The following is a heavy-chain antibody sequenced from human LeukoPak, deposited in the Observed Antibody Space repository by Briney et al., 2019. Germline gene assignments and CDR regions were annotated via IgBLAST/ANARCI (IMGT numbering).Heavy chain of an antibody. J-gene: IGHJ4*02. CDR1: GGTFSSYA. CDR2: IIPIFGTA. CDR3: ARAQWQWLPFDY. V-gene: IGHV1-69*13. Sequence: ASVKVSCKASGGTFSSYAISWVRQAPGQGLEWMGGIIPIFGTANYAQKFQGRVTITADESTSTAYMELSSLRSEDTAVYYRARAQWQWLPFDYWGQGTLVTVSS. D-gene: IGHD6-19*01.